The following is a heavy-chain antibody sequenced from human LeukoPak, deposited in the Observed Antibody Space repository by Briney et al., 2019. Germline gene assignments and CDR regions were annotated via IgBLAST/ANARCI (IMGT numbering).Heavy chain of an antibody. J-gene: IGHJ4*02. Sequence: ASVKVSCKASGYTFTSYGISWVRQAPGQGLEWMGWISADNGNTNYAQKLQGRVTMTTDTSTSTAYMELRSLRSDDTAVYYCARDPMYYYDSSGYYKTTDYWGQGTLVTVSS. CDR1: GYTFTSYG. CDR2: ISADNGNT. V-gene: IGHV1-18*01. D-gene: IGHD3-22*01. CDR3: ARDPMYYYDSSGYYKTTDY.